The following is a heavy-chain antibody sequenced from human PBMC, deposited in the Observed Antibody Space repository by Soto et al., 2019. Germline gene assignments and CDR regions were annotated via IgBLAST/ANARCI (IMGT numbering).Heavy chain of an antibody. V-gene: IGHV3-9*01. Sequence: PGGSLRLSCAAAGVHFDDYAMHWVRQAPGKGLEWVSGISCNSGSIGYADSVKGRFTISRDKSKNSLYLQMNSLRAEDTAVYYCAKDPHDYGDYRGAPSYWGQGTRVTVSS. D-gene: IGHD4-17*01. CDR2: ISCNSGSI. CDR1: GVHFDDYA. CDR3: AKDPHDYGDYRGAPSY. J-gene: IGHJ4*02.